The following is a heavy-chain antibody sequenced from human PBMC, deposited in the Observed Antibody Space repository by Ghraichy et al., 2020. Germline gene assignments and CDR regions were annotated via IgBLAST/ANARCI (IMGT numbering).Heavy chain of an antibody. D-gene: IGHD5-12*01. Sequence: SETLSLTCTVSGGSISSSYWSWIRQPPGKGLEWIGSIYYSGSTNYNPSLKSRVTISVDTSKNQFSLKLSSVTAADTAVYFCARHSPEYNSGYSIKTFDIWGQGTMVTVSS. CDR3: ARHSPEYNSGYSIKTFDI. CDR1: GGSISSSY. V-gene: IGHV4-59*08. CDR2: IYYSGST. J-gene: IGHJ3*02.